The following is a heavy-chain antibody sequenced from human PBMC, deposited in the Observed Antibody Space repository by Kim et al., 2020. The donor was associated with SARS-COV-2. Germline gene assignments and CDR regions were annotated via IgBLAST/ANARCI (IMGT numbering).Heavy chain of an antibody. CDR3: VKEVMPTSGTDYSDY. D-gene: IGHD3-16*01. V-gene: IGHV3-64D*09. CDR1: GFTFSTYA. Sequence: GGSLRLSCSAAGFTFSTYAMYWVRQAPGKGLEYVSSISRSGRTIDYADSMKGRSTISRDNSKNMLYLQVSSLRPKDTAVYYCVKEVMPTSGTDYSDYWG. J-gene: IGHJ4*01. CDR2: ISRSGRTI.